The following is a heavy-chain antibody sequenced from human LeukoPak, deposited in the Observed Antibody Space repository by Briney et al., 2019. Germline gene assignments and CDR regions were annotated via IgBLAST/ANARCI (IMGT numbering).Heavy chain of an antibody. V-gene: IGHV3-23*01. CDR2: ISGSGGST. J-gene: IGHJ2*01. Sequence: PGGSLRLSCAASGFTFSSYAMSWVRQAPGKGLEWVSAISGSGGSTYYADSVKGRFTISRDNSKNTLYLQMNSLRAEDTAVYYCANSKRITIFGVVPWAFDLWGRGTLVTVSS. CDR1: GFTFSSYA. CDR3: ANSKRITIFGVVPWAFDL. D-gene: IGHD3-3*01.